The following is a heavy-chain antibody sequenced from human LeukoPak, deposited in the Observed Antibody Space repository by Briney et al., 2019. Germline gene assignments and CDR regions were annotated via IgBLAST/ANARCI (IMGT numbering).Heavy chain of an antibody. J-gene: IGHJ3*01. CDR2: IKQDGSEK. CDR3: ARSSYSSSSSV. D-gene: IGHD6-6*01. Sequence: GGSLRLSCVASGFIFNNYRMTWVRQAPGKGLEWVANIKQDGSEKQYVDSVKGRFAISRDNAKKSLYLQINTLIAEDTAVYYCARSSYSSSSSVWGQGTMVTVSS. V-gene: IGHV3-7*03. CDR1: GFIFNNYR.